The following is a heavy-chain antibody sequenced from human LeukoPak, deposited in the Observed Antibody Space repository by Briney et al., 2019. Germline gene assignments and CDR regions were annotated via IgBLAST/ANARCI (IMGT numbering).Heavy chain of an antibody. Sequence: SETLSLTCAVYGGSFSGYYWSWIRQPPGKGLEWIGEINHSGSTNYNPSLKSRVTMSVDTSKNQFSLKLSSVTAADTAVYYCASGYCSGGSCYGYWYFDLWGRGTLVTVSS. D-gene: IGHD2-15*01. J-gene: IGHJ2*01. CDR3: ASGYCSGGSCYGYWYFDL. CDR2: INHSGST. V-gene: IGHV4-34*01. CDR1: GGSFSGYY.